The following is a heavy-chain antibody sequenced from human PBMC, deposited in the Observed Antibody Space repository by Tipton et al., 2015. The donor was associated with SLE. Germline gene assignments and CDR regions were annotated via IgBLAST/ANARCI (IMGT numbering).Heavy chain of an antibody. CDR2: IHYSGHT. D-gene: IGHD3-22*01. V-gene: IGHV4-59*01. CDR3: ARERGRSHYSDNSGYRDAFHI. J-gene: IGHJ3*02. CDR1: GASISTSY. Sequence: GLVKPSETLSLTCTVSGASISTSYWSWIRQPPGKGLEWIGYIHYSGHTNYNPFLNSRVTISVDTSKNQVSLKLSSVTAADTAVYYCARERGRSHYSDNSGYRDAFHIWGQGTMVTVSS.